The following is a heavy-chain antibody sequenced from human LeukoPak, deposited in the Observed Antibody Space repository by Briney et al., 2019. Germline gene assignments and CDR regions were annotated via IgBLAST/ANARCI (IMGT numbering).Heavy chain of an antibody. CDR3: ARVSTGRVDY. Sequence: PSETLSLTCAVYGGSFSGYYWSWIRQPPGKGLEWIGEINHSGSTNYNPSLKSRVTISVDTPMNQFSLKLSSVTAADTAVYYCARVSTGRVDYWGQGTLVTVYS. V-gene: IGHV4-34*01. CDR1: GGSFSGYY. J-gene: IGHJ4*02. CDR2: INHSGST.